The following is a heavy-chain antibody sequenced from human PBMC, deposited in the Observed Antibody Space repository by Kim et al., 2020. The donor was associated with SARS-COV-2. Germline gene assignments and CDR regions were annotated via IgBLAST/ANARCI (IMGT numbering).Heavy chain of an antibody. CDR2: INHSGST. D-gene: IGHD3-22*01. Sequence: SETLSLTCAVYGGSFSGYYWSWIRQPPGKGLEWIGEINHSGSTNYNPSLKSRVTISVDTSKNQFSLKLSSVTAADTAVYYCARGVGYDSSGYYYHFDYWGQGTLVTVPS. CDR1: GGSFSGYY. V-gene: IGHV4-34*01. CDR3: ARGVGYDSSGYYYHFDY. J-gene: IGHJ4*02.